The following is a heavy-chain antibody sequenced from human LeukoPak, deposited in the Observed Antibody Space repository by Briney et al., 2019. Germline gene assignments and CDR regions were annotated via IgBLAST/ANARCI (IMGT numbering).Heavy chain of an antibody. D-gene: IGHD5-24*01. J-gene: IGHJ4*02. V-gene: IGHV3-48*04. CDR3: AREYGYNTPHFDY. Sequence: GGSLRLSCAASGFXFSSYSINWVRQAPGKGLEWVSCMCISGSPIFYADLLKGRYTISRDNAKNTLYLQMNTLRAEDTAVYYCAREYGYNTPHFDYWGQGTLVTVSS. CDR1: GFXFSSYS. CDR2: MCISGSPI.